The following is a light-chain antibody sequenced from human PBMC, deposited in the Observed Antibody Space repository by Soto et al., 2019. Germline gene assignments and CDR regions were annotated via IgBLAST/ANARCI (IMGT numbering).Light chain of an antibody. V-gene: IGKV3-11*01. J-gene: IGKJ5*01. Sequence: EIVMTQSPATLSVSPWERATLSCRASQSVSSNLAWYQQKPGQAPRLLIYDTSNRATGVPARFSGSGSGTDFTLTISSLEPEDCAIYYCQQRQYWPPITFGQGTRLEI. CDR3: QQRQYWPPIT. CDR2: DTS. CDR1: QSVSSN.